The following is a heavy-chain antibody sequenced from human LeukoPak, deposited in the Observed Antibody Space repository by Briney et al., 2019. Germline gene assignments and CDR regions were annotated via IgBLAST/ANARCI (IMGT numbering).Heavy chain of an antibody. CDR1: GLTVSSNY. D-gene: IGHD3-16*02. Sequence: GGSLRLSCAASGLTVSSNYMSWVRQAPGKGLEWVSVIYSDGSTYYADSVKGRFTISRDNSKNTLYLQMNSLRAEDTAVYYCAKVCVAYDYVWGNYCSWGQGTLVTVSS. J-gene: IGHJ5*02. CDR2: IYSDGST. V-gene: IGHV3-53*01. CDR3: AKVCVAYDYVWGNYCS.